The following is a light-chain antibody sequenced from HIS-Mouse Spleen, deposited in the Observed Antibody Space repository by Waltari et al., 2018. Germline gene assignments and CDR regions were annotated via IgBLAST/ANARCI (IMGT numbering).Light chain of an antibody. CDR2: KAS. J-gene: IGKJ1*01. CDR1: QSISSS. V-gene: IGKV1-5*03. CDR3: QQYNSYSWT. Sequence: DIQMTQSPSTLSASVGDRVTITCRASQSISSSLAWYPQKPGKAPKLLIYKASSLESGVPSRFSGSGSGKEFTLTISSLQPDDFATYYCQQYNSYSWTFGQGTKVEIK.